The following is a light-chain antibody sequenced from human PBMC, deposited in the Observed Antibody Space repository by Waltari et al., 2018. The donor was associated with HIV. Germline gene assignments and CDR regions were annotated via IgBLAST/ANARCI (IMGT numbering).Light chain of an antibody. CDR1: ALPKKY. V-gene: IGLV3-10*01. J-gene: IGLJ2*01. CDR3: YSTDSSGNHRV. Sequence: SYELTQPPSVSVSPGQTARLTCSGDALPKKYAYWYQQKSGQAPVLVSYEDSKRPSGIPGRFAGSSAGTMATLTISGAQVEDEADYYCYSTDSSGNHRVFGGGTKLTVL. CDR2: EDS.